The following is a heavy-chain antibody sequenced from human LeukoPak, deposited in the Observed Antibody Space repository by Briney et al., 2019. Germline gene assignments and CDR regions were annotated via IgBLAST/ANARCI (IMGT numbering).Heavy chain of an antibody. Sequence: GGSLRLSCAASGFTFSSYGMHWVRQAPGKGLEWVAVIWYDGSNKYYADSVKGRSTISRDNSKNTLYLQMNSLRAEDTAVYYCARESLEYYYDSSGYYYNYWGQGTLVTVSS. D-gene: IGHD3-22*01. V-gene: IGHV3-33*01. J-gene: IGHJ4*02. CDR3: ARESLEYYYDSSGYYYNY. CDR1: GFTFSSYG. CDR2: IWYDGSNK.